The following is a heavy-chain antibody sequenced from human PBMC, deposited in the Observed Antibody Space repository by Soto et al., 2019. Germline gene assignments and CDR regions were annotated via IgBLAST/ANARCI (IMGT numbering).Heavy chain of an antibody. CDR2: ISTDGTP. Sequence: GGSLRLSCTASDKIVGLNYMNWVRQAPGKGLEWVSVISTDGTPYYADFVKGRFTVSRDLSKNTVFLEMKSLRVEDTAVYYCASSPSSVVSNFYGMDVWGQGTTVTVSS. D-gene: IGHD3-16*02. CDR1: DKIVGLNY. J-gene: IGHJ6*02. V-gene: IGHV3-53*01. CDR3: ASSPSSVVSNFYGMDV.